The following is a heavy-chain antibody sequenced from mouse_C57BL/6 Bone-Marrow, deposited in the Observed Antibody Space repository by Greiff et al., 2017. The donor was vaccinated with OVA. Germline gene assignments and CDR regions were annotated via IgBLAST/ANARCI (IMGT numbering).Heavy chain of an antibody. CDR2: FYPGSGSI. D-gene: IGHD6-2*01. CDR1: GYTFTEYT. Sequence: VKLMESGAELVKPGASVKLSCKASGYTFTEYTIHWVKQRSGQGLEWIGWFYPGSGSIKYNEKFKDKATLTADKSSSTVYMELSRLTSEDSAVYFCARHEEGLHLFAYWGQGTLVTVSA. V-gene: IGHV1-62-2*01. CDR3: ARHEEGLHLFAY. J-gene: IGHJ3*01.